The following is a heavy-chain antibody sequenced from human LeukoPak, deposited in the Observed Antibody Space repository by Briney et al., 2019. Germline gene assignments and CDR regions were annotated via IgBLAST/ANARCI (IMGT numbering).Heavy chain of an antibody. CDR3: ARVGRGYSYGLLRVFDY. D-gene: IGHD5-18*01. Sequence: GASVKVSCKASGYTFTSYDINWVRQATGQGLEWMGWMNPNSGNTGYAQKFQGRVTMTRNTSISTAYMELSSLRSEDTAVYYCARVGRGYSYGLLRVFDYWGQGTLVTVSS. CDR1: GYTFTSYD. J-gene: IGHJ4*02. CDR2: MNPNSGNT. V-gene: IGHV1-8*01.